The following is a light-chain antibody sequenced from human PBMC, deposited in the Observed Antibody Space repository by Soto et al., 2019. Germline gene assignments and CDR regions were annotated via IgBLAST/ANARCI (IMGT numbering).Light chain of an antibody. CDR3: QLHYYNPT. Sequence: DIQMTQSPSSLSASVGDRVTITCRASQSVFNYLHWYQQKPGRAPNLLIYDIFTLLSGVPPRISGNGFRTDFLVTNNNLQDEGVATYYCQLHYYNPTFGQGTKVEIK. CDR2: DIF. CDR1: QSVFNY. J-gene: IGKJ1*01. V-gene: IGKV1-39*01.